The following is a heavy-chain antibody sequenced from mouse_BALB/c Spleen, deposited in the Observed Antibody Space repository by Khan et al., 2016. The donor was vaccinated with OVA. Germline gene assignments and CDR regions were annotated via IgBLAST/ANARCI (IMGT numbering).Heavy chain of an antibody. CDR2: IYPGTGST. V-gene: IGHV1S132*01. CDR3: ARGSAFGNYFAY. D-gene: IGHD2-1*01. J-gene: IGHJ3*01. Sequence: VQLQESGGDLVRPGASVKLSCKTSGYIFTSYWIHWIKQWSGQGLEWIARIYPGTGSTYYNEKFKDKATLTADISSSTAYMQLGSLKYEDSAVYFCARGSAFGNYFAYWGQGTLVTVSA. CDR1: GYIFTSYW.